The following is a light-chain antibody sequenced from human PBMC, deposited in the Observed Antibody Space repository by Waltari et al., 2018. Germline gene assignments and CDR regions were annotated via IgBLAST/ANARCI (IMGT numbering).Light chain of an antibody. Sequence: EIVMTQSPATLPVSPGERATLSRRASQSVSSNLAWYQQKPGQAPRLLIYGASTRATGIPARFSGSESGTEFTLTISSLQSEDFAVYYCQQYNNWYTFGQGTKLEIK. CDR1: QSVSSN. J-gene: IGKJ2*01. CDR2: GAS. CDR3: QQYNNWYT. V-gene: IGKV3-15*01.